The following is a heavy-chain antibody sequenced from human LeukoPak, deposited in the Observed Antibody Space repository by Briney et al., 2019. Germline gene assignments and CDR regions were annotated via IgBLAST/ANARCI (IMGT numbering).Heavy chain of an antibody. CDR1: GFTVSSNY. D-gene: IGHD3-3*01. Sequence: PGGSLRLSCAASGFTVSSNYMSWVRQAPGKGLEWVSVIYSGGSTYYADPVKGRFTISRDNSKNTLYLQMNSLRAEDTAVYYCARTRYYDFWSGYLFDYWGQGTLVTVSS. J-gene: IGHJ4*02. CDR2: IYSGGST. CDR3: ARTRYYDFWSGYLFDY. V-gene: IGHV3-66*01.